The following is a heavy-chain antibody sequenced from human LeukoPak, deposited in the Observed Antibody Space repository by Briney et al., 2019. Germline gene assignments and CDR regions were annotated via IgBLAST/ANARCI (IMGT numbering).Heavy chain of an antibody. CDR1: GFAFSTYD. CDR2: ISGGSTYM. CDR3: ARESGIMVGDYYYYMDV. J-gene: IGHJ6*03. D-gene: IGHD1-26*01. V-gene: IGHV3-21*01. Sequence: GSLRLSCTASGFAFSTYDMNWVRQAPGKGLEWVSYISGGSTYMYYTDSVKGRFTISRDNAKNSLNLQMESLSAEDTAVYYCARESGIMVGDYYYYMDVWGIGTTVTVSS.